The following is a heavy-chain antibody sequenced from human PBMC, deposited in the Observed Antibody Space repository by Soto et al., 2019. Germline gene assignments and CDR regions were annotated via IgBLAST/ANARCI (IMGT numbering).Heavy chain of an antibody. V-gene: IGHV3-23*01. D-gene: IGHD3-3*01. CDR1: GFTFSSYA. CDR3: AKDYSEGGVYDFWSGYYYDAFDI. Sequence: GGSLRLSCAASGFTFSSYAMSWVRQAPGKGLEWVSAISGSGGSTYYADSVKGRFTISRDNSKNTLYLQMNSLRAEDTAVYYCAKDYSEGGVYDFWSGYYYDAFDILGQGTMVTVSS. J-gene: IGHJ3*02. CDR2: ISGSGGST.